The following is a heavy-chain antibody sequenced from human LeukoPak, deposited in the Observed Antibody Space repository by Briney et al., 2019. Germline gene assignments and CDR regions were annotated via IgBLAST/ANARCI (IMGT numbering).Heavy chain of an antibody. CDR2: IYYSGST. Sequence: PSDTLSLTCSVSGGSISSYYWIWIRQPPGKGLEWIGYIYYSGSTNYNPSLKSRVTISVDTSKNQFSLKLSSVTAADTAVYYCARESFETRGYFDYWGQGTLVTVSS. D-gene: IGHD3-10*01. CDR3: ARESFETRGYFDY. V-gene: IGHV4-59*01. J-gene: IGHJ4*02. CDR1: GGSISSYY.